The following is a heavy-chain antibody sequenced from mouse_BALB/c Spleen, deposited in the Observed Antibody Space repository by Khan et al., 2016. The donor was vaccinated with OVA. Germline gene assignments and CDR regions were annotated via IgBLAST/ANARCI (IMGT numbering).Heavy chain of an antibody. CDR3: GRGYDCFAY. V-gene: IGHV1-26*01. J-gene: IGHJ3*01. D-gene: IGHD2-14*01. CDR2: INPNHGNT. Sequence: EVQLQQSGPDLVKPGASVKMSCKASGYSFTGYYMNWVKQSHGKSLECIGRINPNHGNTTYNQEFKGKAVLIVDTSSSTVYMELRSLTSDGSAVYYGGRGYDCFAYWGQGTRVTVSA. CDR1: GYSFTGYY.